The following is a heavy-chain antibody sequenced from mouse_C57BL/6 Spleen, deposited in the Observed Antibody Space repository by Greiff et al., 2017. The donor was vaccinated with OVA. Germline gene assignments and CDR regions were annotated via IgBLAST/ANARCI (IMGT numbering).Heavy chain of an antibody. CDR3: ARGPYYDYDGYYAMDY. J-gene: IGHJ4*01. D-gene: IGHD2-4*01. CDR1: GYTFTSYW. CDR2: IHPNSGST. V-gene: IGHV1-64*01. Sequence: QVQLQQPGAELVKPGASVKLSCKASGYTFTSYWMHWVKQRPGQGLEWIGMIHPNSGSTNYNEKFKSKATLTVDKSSSTAYMQLSSLTSEDSAVYYCARGPYYDYDGYYAMDYWGQGTSVTVSS.